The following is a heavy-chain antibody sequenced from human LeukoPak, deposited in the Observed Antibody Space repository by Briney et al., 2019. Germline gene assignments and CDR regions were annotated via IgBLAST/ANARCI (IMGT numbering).Heavy chain of an antibody. V-gene: IGHV3-23*01. D-gene: IGHD3-16*01. Sequence: PGGSLRLSCAAYGFTFSTYAMSWVRQAPGKGLEWVSTITTGGRTYYADSVKGRFAISRDNSKNTLYQHMNSLRAEDTAAYYSAVNYIWGMLTPFEYWGQGTLVTVSS. CDR3: AVNYIWGMLTPFEY. J-gene: IGHJ4*02. CDR2: ITTGGRT. CDR1: GFTFSTYA.